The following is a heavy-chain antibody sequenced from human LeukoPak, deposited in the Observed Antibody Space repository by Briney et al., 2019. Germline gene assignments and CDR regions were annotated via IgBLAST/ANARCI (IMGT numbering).Heavy chain of an antibody. Sequence: ASVKVSCKASGYTFTSYAMNWVRQAPGQGLEWMGWINPDSGGTNYAQKLQGRVTMTWDTSISTAYMELSRLRSDDTAIYYCARGRFYTSGSYYNRLDYWGQGTLVTVSS. D-gene: IGHD3-10*01. CDR2: INPDSGGT. V-gene: IGHV1-2*02. CDR1: GYTFTSYA. CDR3: ARGRFYTSGSYYNRLDY. J-gene: IGHJ4*02.